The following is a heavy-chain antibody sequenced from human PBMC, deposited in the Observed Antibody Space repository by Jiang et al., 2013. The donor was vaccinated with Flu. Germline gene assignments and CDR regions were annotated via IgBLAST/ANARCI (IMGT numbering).Heavy chain of an antibody. J-gene: IGHJ4*02. V-gene: IGHV4-34*01. CDR2: INHSGST. CDR1: GGSFSGYY. CDR3: ARGVVPDY. Sequence: LLKPSETLSLTCAVYGGSFSGYYWSWIRQPPGKGLEWIGEINHSGSTNYNPSLKSRVTISVDTSKNQFSLKLSSVTAADTAVYYCARGVVPDYWGQGTLVTVSS. D-gene: IGHD2-2*01.